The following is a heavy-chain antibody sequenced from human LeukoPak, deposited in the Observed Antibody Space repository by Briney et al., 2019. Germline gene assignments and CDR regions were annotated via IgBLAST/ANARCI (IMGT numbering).Heavy chain of an antibody. CDR3: ARDGGPGGYCSGGSCYSNYYYYMDV. CDR1: GFSFSDYY. V-gene: IGHV3-11*01. J-gene: IGHJ6*03. Sequence: GGSLRLSCAASGFSFSDYYMSWIRQAPGKGLEWVSYISFSGYTIYYADSVKGRFTISRDNAKNSLYLQMNSLRAEDTALYYCARDGGPGGYCSGGSCYSNYYYYMDVWGRGTTVTVSS. CDR2: ISFSGYTI. D-gene: IGHD2-15*01.